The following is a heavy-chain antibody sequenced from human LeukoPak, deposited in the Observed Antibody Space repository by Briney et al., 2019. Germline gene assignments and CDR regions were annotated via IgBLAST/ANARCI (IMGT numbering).Heavy chain of an antibody. CDR3: AKDLDGMDV. CDR1: GFSFSSYG. J-gene: IGHJ6*02. V-gene: IGHV3-30*18. Sequence: GGSLRLSCAASGFSFSSYGMHWVRQAPGKGLEWVALIAYDGSNKYYEDSVKGRFTISRDNSRNTLYLQMNSLRAEDTAVYYCAKDLDGMDVWGQGTTVTVSS. CDR2: IAYDGSNK.